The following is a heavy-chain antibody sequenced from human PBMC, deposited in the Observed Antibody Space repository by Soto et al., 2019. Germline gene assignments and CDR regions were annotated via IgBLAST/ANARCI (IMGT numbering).Heavy chain of an antibody. CDR1: GGSISSYY. J-gene: IGHJ6*02. CDR3: ARDQPYYDFWSGSYYYYGMDV. D-gene: IGHD3-3*01. V-gene: IGHV4-59*01. CDR2: IYYSGST. Sequence: PSETLSLTCTVSGGSISSYYWSWIRQPPGKGLEWIGYIYYSGSTNYNPSLKSRVTISVDTSKNQFSLKLSSVTAADTAVYYCARDQPYYDFWSGSYYYYGMDVWGQGTTVTV.